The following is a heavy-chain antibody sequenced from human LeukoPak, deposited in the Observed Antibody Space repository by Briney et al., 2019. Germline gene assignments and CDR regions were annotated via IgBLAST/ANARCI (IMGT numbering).Heavy chain of an antibody. Sequence: PGGSLRLSCAASAFTFSSYWMSWVRQAPGKGLEWVADINGDGGKINYVDSVKGRFTISRDNAKNSLFLQMNSLRVEGTAVYYRAKDRGYSTFDYWGQGTLVTVSS. D-gene: IGHD4-23*01. CDR1: AFTFSSYW. CDR3: AKDRGYSTFDY. CDR2: INGDGGKI. J-gene: IGHJ4*02. V-gene: IGHV3-7*01.